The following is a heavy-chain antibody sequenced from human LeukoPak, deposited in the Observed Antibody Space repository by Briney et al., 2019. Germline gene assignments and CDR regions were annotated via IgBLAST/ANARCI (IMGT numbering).Heavy chain of an antibody. D-gene: IGHD3-9*01. CDR1: GGSISSSSYY. CDR2: IYYSGST. V-gene: IGHV4-39*01. Sequence: PSETLSLTCTVSGGSISSSSYYWGWIRQPPGKGLEWIGSIYYSGSTYYNPSLKSRVTISVDTSKNQFSLKLSSVTAADTAVYYCARQGGYFDWLFSMFFDFWGQGTLVTVSS. J-gene: IGHJ4*02. CDR3: ARQGGYFDWLFSMFFDF.